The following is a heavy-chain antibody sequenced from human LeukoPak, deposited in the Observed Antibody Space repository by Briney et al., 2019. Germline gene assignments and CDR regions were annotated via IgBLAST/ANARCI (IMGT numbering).Heavy chain of an antibody. CDR2: TYYRSKWYN. V-gene: IGHV6-1*01. CDR1: GDSVSSNSAA. D-gene: IGHD6-19*01. CDR3: ARAGRYSSGWYDPYGMDV. J-gene: IGHJ6*04. Sequence: SQTLSLTCAISGDSVSSNSAAWNWIRQPPSRGLEWLGRTYYRSKWYNDYAVSVKSRITINPDTSKNQFSLQLNSVTPEDTAVYYCARAGRYSSGWYDPYGMDVWGKGTTVTVSS.